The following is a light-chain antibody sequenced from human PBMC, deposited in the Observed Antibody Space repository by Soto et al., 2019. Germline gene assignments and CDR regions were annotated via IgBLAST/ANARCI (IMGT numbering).Light chain of an antibody. Sequence: AIQLTQSPSSLSASVGDSVTITCRASQGISSALAWYQQKPGQAPKLLIYNASSLESWVPSRFSGSGSGTDFTLTISSLQPEDFATYYCQQFNSYPYTFGQGTKLEIK. J-gene: IGKJ2*01. CDR1: QGISSA. CDR2: NAS. CDR3: QQFNSYPYT. V-gene: IGKV1-13*02.